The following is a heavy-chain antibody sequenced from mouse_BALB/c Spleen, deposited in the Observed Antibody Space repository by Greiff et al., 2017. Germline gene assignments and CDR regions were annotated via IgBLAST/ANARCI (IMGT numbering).Heavy chain of an antibody. D-gene: IGHD2-3*01. CDR1: GFTFSSYT. V-gene: IGHV5-12-2*01. CDR3: ARQRDGYPFAY. Sequence: EVQVVESGGGLVQPGGSLKLSCAASGFTFSSYTMSWVRQTPEKRLEWVAYISNGGGSTYYPDTVKGRFTISRDNAKNTLYLQMSSLKSEDTAMYYCARQRDGYPFAYWGQGTLVTVSA. J-gene: IGHJ3*01. CDR2: ISNGGGST.